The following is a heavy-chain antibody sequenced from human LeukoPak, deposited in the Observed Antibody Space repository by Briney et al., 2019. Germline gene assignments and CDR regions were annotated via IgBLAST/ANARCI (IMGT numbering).Heavy chain of an antibody. CDR2: IWYDGSNK. CDR3: AADYGDYYFDY. CDR1: GFTFSSYG. V-gene: IGHV3-33*01. J-gene: IGHJ4*02. Sequence: PGRSLRLXCAASGFTFSSYGMHWVRQAPGKGLEWVAVIWYDGSNKYYADSEKGRFTISRDNSKNTLYLQMNSLRAEDTAVYYCAADYGDYYFDYWGQGTLVTVSS. D-gene: IGHD4-17*01.